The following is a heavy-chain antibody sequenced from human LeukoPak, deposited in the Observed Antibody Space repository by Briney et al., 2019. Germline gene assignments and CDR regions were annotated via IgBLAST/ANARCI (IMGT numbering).Heavy chain of an antibody. D-gene: IGHD3-22*01. J-gene: IGHJ6*03. CDR2: FYTSGNT. CDR1: DGSISSYY. Sequence: SETLSLTCTVSDGSISSYYWSRIRQPAGKGLEWIGRFYTSGNTNYHPSLRSRVTMSVDTSKNQFSLKLSSVTAADTAVYYCARGLYDSTGYPKKYFYYMDVWGKGTTVVVSS. V-gene: IGHV4-4*07. CDR3: ARGLYDSTGYPKKYFYYMDV.